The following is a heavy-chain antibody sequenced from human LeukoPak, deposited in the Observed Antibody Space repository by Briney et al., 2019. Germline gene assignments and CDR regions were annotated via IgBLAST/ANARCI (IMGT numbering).Heavy chain of an antibody. J-gene: IGHJ4*02. CDR3: ARDSSGYQ. D-gene: IGHD3-22*01. CDR1: GFTFSTYW. CDR2: IKEDGSEK. Sequence: GGSLRLSCAASGFTFSTYWMSLVRQAPGKGLEWVANIKEDGSEKYYGDDVKGRFTIYRDNAKNSLYLEMNSLRVEDTAVYYCARDSSGYQWGQGTLVTVSS. V-gene: IGHV3-7*01.